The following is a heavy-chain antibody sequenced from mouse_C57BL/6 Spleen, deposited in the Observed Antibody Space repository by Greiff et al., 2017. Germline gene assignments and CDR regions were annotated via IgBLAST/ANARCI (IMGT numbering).Heavy chain of an antibody. V-gene: IGHV1-54*01. D-gene: IGHD2-1*01. CDR2: INPGSGGT. CDR3: AGYGNYVFAY. J-gene: IGHJ3*01. Sequence: VQLQQSGAELVRPGTSVKVSCKASGYAFTNYLIEWVKQRPGQGLEWIGVINPGSGGTNYNEKFKGKATLTADKSSSTAYMQPSRLTSEDSAVYFCAGYGNYVFAYWGQGTLVTVS. CDR1: GYAFTNYL.